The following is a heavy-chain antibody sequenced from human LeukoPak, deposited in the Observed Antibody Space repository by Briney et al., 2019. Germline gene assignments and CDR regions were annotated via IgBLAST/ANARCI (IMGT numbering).Heavy chain of an antibody. CDR2: IYPGDSDT. V-gene: IGHV5-51*01. J-gene: IGHJ3*02. CDR1: GYSFTGYW. CDR3: AREGNPDILTLDAFDI. Sequence: GESLKISCKGSGYSFTGYWIGWVRQMPGKGLEWMGIIYPGDSDTRYSPSFQGQVTISADKSISTAYLQWSSLKASDTAMYYCAREGNPDILTLDAFDIWGQGTMVTVSS. D-gene: IGHD3-9*01.